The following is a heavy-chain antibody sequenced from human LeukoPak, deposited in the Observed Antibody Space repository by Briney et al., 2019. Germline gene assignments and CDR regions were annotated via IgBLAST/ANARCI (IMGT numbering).Heavy chain of an antibody. J-gene: IGHJ4*02. CDR2: IYYSGST. V-gene: IGHV4-39*07. CDR3: AKGGAVRGVQSGRFDD. D-gene: IGHD3-10*01. CDR1: GGSISSSSYY. Sequence: SETLSLTCTVSGGSISSSSYYWGWIRQPPGKGLEWIGSIYYSGSTYYNPSLKSRVTISVDTSKNQFSLKLSSVTAADTAVYYCAKGGAVRGVQSGRFDDWGQGTLVTVSS.